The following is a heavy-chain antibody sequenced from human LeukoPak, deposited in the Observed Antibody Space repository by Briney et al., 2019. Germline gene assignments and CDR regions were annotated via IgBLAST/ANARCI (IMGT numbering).Heavy chain of an antibody. CDR2: IYTSGST. D-gene: IGHD6-19*01. CDR1: GGSIGSYY. Sequence: ASETLSLTCTVSGGSIGSYYWSWIRQPAGKGLEWIGRIYTSGSTNYNPSLKSRVTMSVDTSKNQFSLKLSSVTAADTAVYYCAAWYSSGWYSDYFDYWGQGTLVTVSS. J-gene: IGHJ4*02. CDR3: AAWYSSGWYSDYFDY. V-gene: IGHV4-4*07.